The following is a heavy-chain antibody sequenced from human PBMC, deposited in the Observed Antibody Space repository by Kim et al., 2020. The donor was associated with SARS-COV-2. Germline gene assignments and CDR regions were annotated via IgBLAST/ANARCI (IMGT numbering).Heavy chain of an antibody. D-gene: IGHD3-3*01. CDR3: ARVRGDTTIFGVVITNFDY. Sequence: SETLSLTCTVSGGSISSYYWSWIRQPPGKGLEWIGYIYYSGSTNYNPSLKSRVTISVDKPKNQFSLKLSSVTAADTAVYYCARVRGDTTIFGVVITNFDYWGQGTRVTVSS. CDR1: GGSISSYY. J-gene: IGHJ4*02. CDR2: IYYSGST. V-gene: IGHV4-59*13.